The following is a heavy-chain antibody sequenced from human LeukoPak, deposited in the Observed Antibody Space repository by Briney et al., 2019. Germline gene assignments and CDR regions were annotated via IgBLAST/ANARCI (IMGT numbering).Heavy chain of an antibody. CDR1: GGSFSGYY. D-gene: IGHD3-22*01. Sequence: SETLSLTCAVYGGSFSGYYWSWIRQPPGKGLEWIGEINHSGSTNYNPSLKSRVTISVDTSKNQFSLKLSSVTAADTAVCYCAMGSYYYDSSGYYWKYYFDYWGQGTLVTVSS. CDR3: AMGSYYYDSSGYYWKYYFDY. CDR2: INHSGST. V-gene: IGHV4-34*01. J-gene: IGHJ4*02.